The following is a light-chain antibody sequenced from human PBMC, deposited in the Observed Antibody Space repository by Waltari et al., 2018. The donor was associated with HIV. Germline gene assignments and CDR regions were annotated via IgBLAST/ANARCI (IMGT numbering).Light chain of an antibody. CDR1: QSVSSN. J-gene: IGKJ2*01. CDR3: QQYNNWYT. CDR2: DAS. Sequence: EMVMPQSPATLSVSPGERATLSCRASQSVSSNLAWYQQKPGQAPRLLIYDASTRATGIPARFSGSGSGTEFTLTISSLQSEDSAVYYCQQYNNWYTFAQGTKLEIK. V-gene: IGKV3D-15*01.